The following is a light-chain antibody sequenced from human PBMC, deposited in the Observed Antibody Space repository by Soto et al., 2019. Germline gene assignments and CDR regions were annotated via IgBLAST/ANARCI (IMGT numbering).Light chain of an antibody. V-gene: IGKV3-15*01. CDR2: DIS. J-gene: IGKJ2*01. CDR1: QSVSSN. CDR3: QQYNIWTYT. Sequence: EILMTQSPATLSVSPGERATLSCRASQSVSSNLAWYQQKNGQAPRLLIYDISTRATGVPARLRGSGYGTELTITISGMKYEDFEVYLCQQYNIWTYTFGQGTKVDIK.